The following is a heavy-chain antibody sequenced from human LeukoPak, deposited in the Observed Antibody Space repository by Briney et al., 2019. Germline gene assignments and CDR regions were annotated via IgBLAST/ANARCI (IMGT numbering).Heavy chain of an antibody. D-gene: IGHD1-26*01. J-gene: IGHJ4*02. CDR2: INHNGNVN. CDR3: ARESSGGSYSFDY. Sequence: PAGGSLRLSCAAFGFTFSSYWMNWARQAPGKGLEWVASINHNGNVNYYVDSVKGRFTISRDNAKNSLYLQMSNLRAEDTAVYYCARESSGGSYSFDYWGQGILVTVSS. CDR1: GFTFSSYW. V-gene: IGHV3-7*03.